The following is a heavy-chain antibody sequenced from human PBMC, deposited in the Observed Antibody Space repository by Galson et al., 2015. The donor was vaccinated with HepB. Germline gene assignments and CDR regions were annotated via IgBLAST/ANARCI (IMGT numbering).Heavy chain of an antibody. V-gene: IGHV7-4-1*02. CDR2: INTNTGTP. J-gene: IGHJ6*02. CDR1: GYTFPSYV. Sequence: SVKVSCKASGYTFPSYVINWVRQAPGQGLEWMGGINTNTGTPTYAQGFTGRFVFSLDTSVSTAYLQISSLKTEDTAVYYCARVTSIYDFSSRAYSYYYYGMDVWGQGTTVTVSS. D-gene: IGHD6-19*01. CDR3: ARVTSIYDFSSRAYSYYYYGMDV.